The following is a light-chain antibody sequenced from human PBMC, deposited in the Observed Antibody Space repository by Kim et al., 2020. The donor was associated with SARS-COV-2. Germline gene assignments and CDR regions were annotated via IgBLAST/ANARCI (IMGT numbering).Light chain of an antibody. J-gene: IGKJ1*01. V-gene: IGKV3-20*01. CDR1: QSVTSSY. CDR2: AAS. CDR3: QQYGSSPGA. Sequence: EIVLTQSPGTLSLSPGERATLSCRASQSVTSSYLAWYQQKPGQAPRLLIYAASSRATGIPDRFSGSGSGTDFTLTISRLEPEDLAVYYCQQYGSSPGAFGQGTKVDIK.